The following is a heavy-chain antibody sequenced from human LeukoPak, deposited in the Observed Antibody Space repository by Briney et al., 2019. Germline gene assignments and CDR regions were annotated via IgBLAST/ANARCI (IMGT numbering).Heavy chain of an antibody. J-gene: IGHJ4*02. CDR1: GFTFSTYW. Sequence: PGGSLRLSCAASGFTFSTYWMHWVRQAPGKGLVWVSCLNSDGSSTSYADSVKGRFTISRDNAKNALYLQMNSLRVEDTAVYYCARDGRCGGDCYASWGQGTLVTVSS. CDR2: LNSDGSST. CDR3: ARDGRCGGDCYAS. D-gene: IGHD2-21*02. V-gene: IGHV3-74*01.